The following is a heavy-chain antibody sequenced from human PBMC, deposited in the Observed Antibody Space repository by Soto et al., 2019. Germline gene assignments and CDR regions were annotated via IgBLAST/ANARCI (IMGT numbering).Heavy chain of an antibody. D-gene: IGHD3-9*01. Sequence: TLVIMSLTYAVFSGCFRGYYCSWIRQPPGKGLEWIGEINHSGSTNYNPSLKSRVTISVDTSKNQFSLKLSSVTAADTAVYYCAREVPLRYFDWLLSPKYLDYRGQGTLVTVSS. J-gene: IGHJ4*02. CDR2: INHSGST. CDR3: AREVPLRYFDWLLSPKYLDY. V-gene: IGHV4-34*01. CDR1: SGCFRGYY.